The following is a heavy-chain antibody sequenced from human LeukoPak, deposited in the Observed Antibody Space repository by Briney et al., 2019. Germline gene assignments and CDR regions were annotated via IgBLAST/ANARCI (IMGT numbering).Heavy chain of an antibody. V-gene: IGHV3-7*01. CDR1: GFTFSRYW. Sequence: GGSLRLSCAASGFTFSRYWMSWVRQAPGKGLEWVANIKEGGSEKYYVDSVKGRFTISRDNAKNSVYQHINSLRVDDTAVYYCAIDDEITFGTDYWGQGTLVTVSS. CDR2: IKEGGSEK. CDR3: AIDDEITFGTDY. D-gene: IGHD3-16*01. J-gene: IGHJ4*02.